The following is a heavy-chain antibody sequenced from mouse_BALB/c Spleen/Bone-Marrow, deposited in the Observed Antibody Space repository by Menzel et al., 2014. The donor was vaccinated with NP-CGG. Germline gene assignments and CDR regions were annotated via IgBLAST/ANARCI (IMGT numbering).Heavy chain of an antibody. Sequence: EVMLVESGGGLVKPGGSLKLSCAASGFTFSDYYMYWVRQTPEKRLEWVATISDGGSYTYYPDSVKGRFTISRDNAKNNLYLQMSSLKSEDTAMNYCGRAWFAYWGQGTLVTVSA. V-gene: IGHV5-4*02. J-gene: IGHJ3*01. CDR1: GFTFSDYY. D-gene: IGHD3-3*01. CDR3: GRAWFAY. CDR2: ISDGGSYT.